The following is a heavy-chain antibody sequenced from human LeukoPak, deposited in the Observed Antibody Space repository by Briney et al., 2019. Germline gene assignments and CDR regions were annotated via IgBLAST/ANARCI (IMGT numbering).Heavy chain of an antibody. CDR2: ISAYNGNT. CDR1: GYTFTSYG. CDR3: ARPRYSSSWDRMDNWFDP. Sequence: GASVKVSCKASGYTFTSYGISWVRQAPGQGLEWMGWISAYNGNTNYAQKLQGRVTMTTDTSTSTVYMELRSLRSDDTAVYYCARPRYSSSWDRMDNWFDPWGQGTLVTVSS. J-gene: IGHJ5*02. V-gene: IGHV1-18*01. D-gene: IGHD6-13*01.